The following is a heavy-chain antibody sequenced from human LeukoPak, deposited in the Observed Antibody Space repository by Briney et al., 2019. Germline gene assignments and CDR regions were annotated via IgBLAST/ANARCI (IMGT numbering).Heavy chain of an antibody. V-gene: IGHV3-20*04. CDR3: ARGSYNWNDVVGDFDY. CDR2: INWNGGST. J-gene: IGHJ4*02. D-gene: IGHD1-20*01. Sequence: PGGSLRLSCAASGFTFDDYGMSWVRQAPGKGLELVSGINWNGGSTGYADSVKGRFTISRDNAKNSLYLQMNSLRAEDTALYYCARGSYNWNDVVGDFDYWGQGTLVTVSS. CDR1: GFTFDDYG.